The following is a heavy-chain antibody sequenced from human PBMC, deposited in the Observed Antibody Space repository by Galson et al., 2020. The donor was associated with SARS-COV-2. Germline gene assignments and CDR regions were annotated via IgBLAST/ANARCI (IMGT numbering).Heavy chain of an antibody. D-gene: IGHD6-13*01. CDR3: ARDLGSSWYEQNWFDP. J-gene: IGHJ5*02. CDR2: LYYSGST. V-gene: IGHV4-59*01. Sequence: SETLSLTCTVSGGPISSYYWSWIRQPPGKGLEWLGYLYYSGSTNYNPSLKSRVTISVDTSKNQFSLKLSSVTAADTAVYYCARDLGSSWYEQNWFDPWGQGTLVTVSS. CDR1: GGPISSYY.